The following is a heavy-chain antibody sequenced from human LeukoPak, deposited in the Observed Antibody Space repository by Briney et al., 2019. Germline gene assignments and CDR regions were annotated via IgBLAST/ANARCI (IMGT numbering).Heavy chain of an antibody. Sequence: GGSLILSCAASGFTFSSYWMSWVRQAPGKGLEWVANIKQDGSEKYYVDSVEGRFTISRDNAKNSLYLQMNSQRAEDSAVFYWARPGFAGYFDYWGQGALVTVSS. J-gene: IGHJ4*02. CDR2: IKQDGSEK. D-gene: IGHD2-21*01. CDR3: ARPGFAGYFDY. CDR1: GFTFSSYW. V-gene: IGHV3-7*01.